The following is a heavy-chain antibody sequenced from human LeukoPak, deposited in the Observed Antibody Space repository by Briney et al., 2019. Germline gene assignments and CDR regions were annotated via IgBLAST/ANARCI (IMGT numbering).Heavy chain of an antibody. V-gene: IGHV4-59*01. CDR2: IYYSGST. J-gene: IGHJ5*02. CDR1: GGSISSYY. D-gene: IGHD6-13*01. Sequence: SGTLSLTCTVSGGSISSYYWSWIRQPPGKGLEWIGYIYYSGSTNCNPSLKSRVTISVDTSKNQFSLKLSSVTAADTAVYYCARVRVAAAGTAWFDPWGQGTLVTVSS. CDR3: ARVRVAAAGTAWFDP.